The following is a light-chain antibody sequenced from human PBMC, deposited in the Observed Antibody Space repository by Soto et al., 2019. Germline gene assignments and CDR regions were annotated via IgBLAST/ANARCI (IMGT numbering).Light chain of an antibody. CDR1: SSNIGAGYD. CDR2: GNS. V-gene: IGLV1-40*01. Sequence: QAVVTQPPAVSGAPGQRVTISCTGSSSNIGAGYDVHWYQQLPGTAPKLLIYGNSNRPSGVPDRFSGSKSGTSASLAITGLQAEYEADYYCQSYDSSLDVVFGGGTELTVL. J-gene: IGLJ2*01. CDR3: QSYDSSLDVV.